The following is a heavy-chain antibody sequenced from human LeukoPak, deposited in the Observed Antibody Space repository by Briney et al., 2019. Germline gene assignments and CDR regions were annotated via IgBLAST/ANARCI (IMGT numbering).Heavy chain of an antibody. CDR1: GFTFSTYG. CDR3: ARGGSTYDYVWGSFWADY. V-gene: IGHV3-30*04. CDR2: ISYDGRNK. J-gene: IGHJ4*01. Sequence: GGSLRLSCAASGFTFSTYGMHWVRQAPGKGLEWVAVISYDGRNKYYADSAKGRFTVSRDNSRNTLYLQLNSLRAEDTAVYYCARGGSTYDYVWGSFWADYWGHGTLVTVSS. D-gene: IGHD3-16*01.